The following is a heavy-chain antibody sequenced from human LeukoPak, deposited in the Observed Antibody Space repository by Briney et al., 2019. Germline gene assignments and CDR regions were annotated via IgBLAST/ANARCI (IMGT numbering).Heavy chain of an antibody. CDR1: GDSISSYY. J-gene: IGHJ3*02. CDR3: ASTTYRYCSGGSCYSFDI. D-gene: IGHD2-15*01. V-gene: IGHV4-4*07. CDR2: IYTSGST. Sequence: PSDTLSLTCTVSGDSISSYYWRWIRQPAAKGLAWIGRIYTSGSTNYNPSLKSRVTMSVDTSKNQFSLKLSSVTAADTAVYYCASTTYRYCSGGSCYSFDIWGQGTMVTVSS.